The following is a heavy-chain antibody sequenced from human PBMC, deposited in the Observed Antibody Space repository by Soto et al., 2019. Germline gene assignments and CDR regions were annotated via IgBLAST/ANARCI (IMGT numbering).Heavy chain of an antibody. J-gene: IGHJ5*02. CDR3: ARSVVPATMRGWFDP. D-gene: IGHD2-2*01. Sequence: QVQLVQSGAEVKKPGASVKVSCKASGYSFTTYNIHWVRQAPGQGLDWMGIVNPRSGSTVYAQRFQGRVTMTGDTSTSTVYMELSSLRSDATAVYYCARSVVPATMRGWFDPGAREPWSPSPQ. CDR1: GYSFTTYN. CDR2: VNPRSGST. V-gene: IGHV1-46*03.